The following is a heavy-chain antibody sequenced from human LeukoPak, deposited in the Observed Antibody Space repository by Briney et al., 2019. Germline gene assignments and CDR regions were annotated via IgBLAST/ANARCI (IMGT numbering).Heavy chain of an antibody. V-gene: IGHV3-73*01. D-gene: IGHD4-17*01. CDR2: IRSKANSYAT. CDR1: GFTFSNYA. Sequence: GGSLRLSCAASGFTFSNYAMHWVRQASGKGLEWVGRIRSKANSYATAYAASVKGRFTISRDDSKNTAYLQMNSLKTEDTAVYYCTRMYYGETDWGQGTLVTVSS. J-gene: IGHJ4*02. CDR3: TRMYYGETD.